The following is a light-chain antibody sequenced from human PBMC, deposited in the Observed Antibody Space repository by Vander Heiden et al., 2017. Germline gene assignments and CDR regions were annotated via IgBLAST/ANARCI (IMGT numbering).Light chain of an antibody. CDR3: HQYGSSPFT. V-gene: IGKV3-20*01. CDR1: QSVSSSY. CDR2: GAS. J-gene: IGKJ3*01. Sequence: EIVFTQSPGPLSLSPGERATLSCRASQSVSSSYLAWYQQKPGQTPRLLIYGASSRATGIPDRFSGSGSGADFTLTISSLEPEDFAVYYCHQYGSSPFTFGPGTTVDIK.